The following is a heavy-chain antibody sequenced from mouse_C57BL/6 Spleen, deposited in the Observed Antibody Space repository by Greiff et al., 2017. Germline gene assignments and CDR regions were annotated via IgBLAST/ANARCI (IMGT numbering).Heavy chain of an antibody. J-gene: IGHJ3*01. CDR2: IYPSDSET. CDR1: GYTFTSYW. Sequence: VQLQQPGAELVRPGSSVTLSCKASGYTFTSYWMDWVKQRPGQGLEWIGNIYPSDSETHYNQKFKDKATLTVDKSSSTAYMQLSSLTSEDSAVYYCAYGSWFAYWGQGTLVTVSA. V-gene: IGHV1-61*01. CDR3: AYGSWFAY. D-gene: IGHD2-2*01.